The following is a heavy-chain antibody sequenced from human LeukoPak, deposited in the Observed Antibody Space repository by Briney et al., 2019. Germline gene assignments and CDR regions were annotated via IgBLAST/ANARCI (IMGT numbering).Heavy chain of an antibody. CDR3: ARKHGDYRYYYYGMDI. J-gene: IGHJ6*02. Sequence: SETLSLTCTVSGGSVSSGSYHWRWIRQPPGKGLEWIGYIYYSGSTNYNPSLKSRVTISGDTSKNQFSLKLSSVTAADTAVYYCARKHGDYRYYYYGMDIWGQGTTVTVSS. V-gene: IGHV4-61*01. CDR1: GGSVSSGSYH. D-gene: IGHD4-17*01. CDR2: IYYSGST.